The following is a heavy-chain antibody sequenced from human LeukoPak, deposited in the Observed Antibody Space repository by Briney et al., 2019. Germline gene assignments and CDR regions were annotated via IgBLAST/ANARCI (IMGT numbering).Heavy chain of an antibody. CDR1: GGSFSGYY. J-gene: IGHJ5*02. CDR2: INHSGST. CDR3: AREGSSSWCWNWFDP. D-gene: IGHD6-13*01. Sequence: SETLSLTCAVYGGSFSGYYWSWIRQPPGKGLEWIGEINHSGSTNYNPSLKSRVTISVDTSKNQFSLKLSSVTAADTAVYYCAREGSSSWCWNWFDPWGQGTLVTVSS. V-gene: IGHV4-34*01.